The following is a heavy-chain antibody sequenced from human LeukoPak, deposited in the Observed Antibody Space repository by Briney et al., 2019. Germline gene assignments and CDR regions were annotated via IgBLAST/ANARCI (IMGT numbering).Heavy chain of an antibody. Sequence: GGSLRLSCAASGFSFSSYSMDWVRQAPGKGLEWVSYISSSSNTIYYADSVKGRFTISRDSAQNSLYLQMNSLRTEDTAVYYCVRDAVTAYWGQGTLVTVSS. CDR1: GFSFSSYS. CDR3: VRDAVTAY. V-gene: IGHV3-48*01. J-gene: IGHJ4*02. CDR2: ISSSSNTI. D-gene: IGHD1-14*01.